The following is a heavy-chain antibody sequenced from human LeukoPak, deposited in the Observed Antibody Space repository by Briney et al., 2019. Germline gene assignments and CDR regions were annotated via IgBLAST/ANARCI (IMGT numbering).Heavy chain of an antibody. CDR3: ARLSSIAVQSGAFDI. V-gene: IGHV4-39*01. CDR1: GGSISSSSDY. J-gene: IGHJ3*02. D-gene: IGHD3-3*02. Sequence: PSETLSLTCTVSGGSISSSSDYWGWIRRHPGKGLEWFGSNYYSGSTYKNPSLKRRVTISVDTSKNQFSLKLNSVSAADTAVYYCARLSSIAVQSGAFDIWGQGTMVTV. CDR2: NYYSGST.